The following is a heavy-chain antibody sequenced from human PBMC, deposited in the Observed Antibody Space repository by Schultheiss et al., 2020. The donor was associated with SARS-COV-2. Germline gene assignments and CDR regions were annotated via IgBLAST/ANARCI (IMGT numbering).Heavy chain of an antibody. CDR1: GFTFSSYS. Sequence: GESLKISCAASGFTFSSYSMNWVRQAPGKGLEWDSSISSSSSYIYYADSVKGRFTISRDNAKNSLYLQMNSLRAEDTAVYYCARDQFVDPTGMDVWGQGTTVTVSS. V-gene: IGHV3-21*01. CDR3: ARDQFVDPTGMDV. J-gene: IGHJ6*02. CDR2: ISSSSSYI. D-gene: IGHD3-10*01.